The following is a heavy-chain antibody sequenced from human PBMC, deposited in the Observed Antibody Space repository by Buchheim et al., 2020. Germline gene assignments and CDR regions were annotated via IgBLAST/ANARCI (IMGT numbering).Heavy chain of an antibody. D-gene: IGHD2-15*01. CDR1: GFTFSDYY. J-gene: IGHJ6*02. CDR3: ARELVVVAATSYYYCYGMDV. Sequence: QVQLVESGGGLVKPGGSLRLSCAASGFTFSDYYMSWIRQAPGKGLEWVSYISSSSSYTNYADSVKGRFTISRDNAKNSLYLQMNSLRAEDTAVYYCARELVVVAATSYYYCYGMDVWGQGTT. V-gene: IGHV3-11*06. CDR2: ISSSSSYT.